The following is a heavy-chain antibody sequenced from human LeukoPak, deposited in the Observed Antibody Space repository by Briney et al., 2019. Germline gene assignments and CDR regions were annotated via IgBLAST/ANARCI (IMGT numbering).Heavy chain of an antibody. CDR1: GLIFSSYA. J-gene: IGHJ4*02. V-gene: IGHV3-23*01. Sequence: GGSLRLSCAASGLIFSSYAMSWVRQLPGKALEWVSAISGSGGSTLYADSEKRRFTISRDNSKNTLYLQMNSLRAEDTAVYYCAKDRELLLWFGELDYWGQGTLVTVSS. CDR2: ISGSGGST. CDR3: AKDRELLLWFGELDY. D-gene: IGHD3-10*01.